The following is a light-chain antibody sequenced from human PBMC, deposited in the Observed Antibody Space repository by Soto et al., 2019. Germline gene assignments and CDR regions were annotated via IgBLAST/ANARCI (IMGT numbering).Light chain of an antibody. CDR1: ESISSW. Sequence: DIQMTQSPSTLSASVGDRVTITCRASESISSWLAWYQQKPGKAPKLLTYDASSLQSAVPTRFSGSRSEPDFTLTISRLQPEDFATYYCQQSYSSPPTFGQGTKV. CDR2: DAS. V-gene: IGKV1-39*01. CDR3: QQSYSSPPT. J-gene: IGKJ1*01.